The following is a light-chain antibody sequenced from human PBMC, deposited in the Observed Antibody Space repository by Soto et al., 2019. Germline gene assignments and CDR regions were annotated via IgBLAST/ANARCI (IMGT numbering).Light chain of an antibody. V-gene: IGLV1-40*01. Sequence: QSVLTQPPSVSGAPGQRVTISCIGSSSNIGAKYDVHWYQHLPGTAPKLLIYGNSNRPSGVPDRFSGSKSGTSASLAITGLQAEDEADYYCQSYDNSLSWVFGGGTSSPS. J-gene: IGLJ3*02. CDR2: GNS. CDR1: SSNIGAKYD. CDR3: QSYDNSLSWV.